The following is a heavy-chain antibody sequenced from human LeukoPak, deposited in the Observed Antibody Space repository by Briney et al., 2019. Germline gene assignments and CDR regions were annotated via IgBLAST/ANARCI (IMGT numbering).Heavy chain of an antibody. CDR1: GGSISSYY. V-gene: IGHV4-59*12. J-gene: IGHJ4*02. D-gene: IGHD4-17*01. CDR2: IYYSGST. Sequence: SETLSLTCTVSGGSISSYYWSWIRQPPGKGLEWIGYIYYSGSTNYNPSLKSRVTISVDRSKNQFSLKLSSVTAADTAVYYCARAHDYGDRRFDYWGQGTLVTVSS. CDR3: ARAHDYGDRRFDY.